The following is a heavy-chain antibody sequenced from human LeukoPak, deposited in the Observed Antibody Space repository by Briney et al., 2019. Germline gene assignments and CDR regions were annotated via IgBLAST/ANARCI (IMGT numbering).Heavy chain of an antibody. Sequence: GGSLRLSCAASGFTFSSYSMNWVRQAPGKGLEWVSSISSGSSYIYYADSVKGRFTISRDSAKNSLYLQMNSLRAEDTAVYYCARAGNYYGRHTNWFDPWGQGTLVTVSS. CDR3: ARAGNYYGRHTNWFDP. CDR2: ISSGSSYI. J-gene: IGHJ5*02. V-gene: IGHV3-21*01. CDR1: GFTFSSYS. D-gene: IGHD3-10*01.